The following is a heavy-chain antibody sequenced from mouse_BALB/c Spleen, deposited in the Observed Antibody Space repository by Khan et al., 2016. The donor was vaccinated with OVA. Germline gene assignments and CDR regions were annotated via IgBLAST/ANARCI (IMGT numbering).Heavy chain of an antibody. V-gene: IGHV1S135*01. Sequence: VQLQQPGPELVKPGASVKVSCKASGYAFTSYNIYWVKQSHGKSLEWVGYIVPYNGGTSYNEKFKGKATLTVDKSSTTAYMHLNSLTSEDSAVYCCARGGDGGFAYWGHGTMITVAA. CDR1: GYAFTSYN. CDR2: IVPYNGGT. D-gene: IGHD3-3*01. J-gene: IGHJ3*01. CDR3: ARGGDGGFAY.